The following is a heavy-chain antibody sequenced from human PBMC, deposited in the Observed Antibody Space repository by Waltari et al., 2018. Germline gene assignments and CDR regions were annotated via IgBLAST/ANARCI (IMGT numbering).Heavy chain of an antibody. CDR2: TRNKANSYTT. V-gene: IGHV3-72*01. CDR1: GFTFSDHY. CDR3: ARGYHSFDV. J-gene: IGHJ3*01. D-gene: IGHD1-20*01. Sequence: EVQLVESGGGLVQPGGSLRLHCAASGFTFSDHYMDWVRQAPGKGLEWVGRTRNKANSYTTEYAASVKGRFTVSRDESRDSLYLQMTSLKTEDTAVYYCARGYHSFDVWGQGTMVTVSS.